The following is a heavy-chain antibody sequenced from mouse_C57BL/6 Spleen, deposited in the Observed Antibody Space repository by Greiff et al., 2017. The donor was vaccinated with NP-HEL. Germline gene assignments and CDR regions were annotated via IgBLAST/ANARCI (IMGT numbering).Heavy chain of an antibody. J-gene: IGHJ2*01. CDR2: IDPEDGET. Sequence: EVQLQQSGAELVKPGASVKLSCTASGFNIKDYYMHWVKQRTEQGLEWIGRIDPEDGETKYVPKFQGKATITADTSSNTAYLQLSSLTSEDTAVYYCARRELYYLDYWGQGTTLTVSS. CDR3: ARRELYYLDY. D-gene: IGHD4-1*01. CDR1: GFNIKDYY. V-gene: IGHV14-2*01.